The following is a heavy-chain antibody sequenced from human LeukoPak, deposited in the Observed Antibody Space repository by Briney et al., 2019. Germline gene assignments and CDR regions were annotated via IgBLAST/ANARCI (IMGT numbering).Heavy chain of an antibody. J-gene: IGHJ6*03. CDR2: ISYDGSNK. Sequence: PGGSLRLSCAASGFTFSSYAMHWVRQAPGKGLEWVAVISYDGSNKYYADSVKGRFTISRDNSKNTLYLQMNSLRAEDTAVYYCARDRFYGPLPYYYMDVWGKGTTVTISS. V-gene: IGHV3-30*04. CDR1: GFTFSSYA. D-gene: IGHD2/OR15-2a*01. CDR3: ARDRFYGPLPYYYMDV.